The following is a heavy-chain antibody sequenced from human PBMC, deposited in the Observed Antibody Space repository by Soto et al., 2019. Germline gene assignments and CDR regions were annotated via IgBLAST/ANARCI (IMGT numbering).Heavy chain of an antibody. D-gene: IGHD5-12*01. CDR3: NSDIVASIDY. Sequence: EVQLLESGGGLVQPGGSLRLSCVASRFIFNTYAMSWVRQAPGKGLEWVSSISGSGDSTYYADSVKGRFTISRDTSKKTLYLQMNSLRAEDTAVYYCNSDIVASIDYWGQVTLVTVSS. V-gene: IGHV3-23*01. J-gene: IGHJ4*02. CDR1: RFIFNTYA. CDR2: ISGSGDST.